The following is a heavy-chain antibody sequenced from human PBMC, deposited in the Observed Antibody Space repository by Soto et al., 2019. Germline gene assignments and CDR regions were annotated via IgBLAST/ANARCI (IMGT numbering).Heavy chain of an antibody. CDR1: GGSISSYY. V-gene: IGHV4-59*01. CDR2: IYYSGST. CDR3: ARAGLRWGDGDWFDP. D-gene: IGHD3-16*01. Sequence: SETLSLTCTVSGGSISSYYWSWIRQPPGKGLEWIGYIYYSGSTNYNPSLKSRVTISVDTSKNQFSLKLSSVTAADTAVYYCARAGLRWGDGDWFDPWGQGTLVTVSS. J-gene: IGHJ5*02.